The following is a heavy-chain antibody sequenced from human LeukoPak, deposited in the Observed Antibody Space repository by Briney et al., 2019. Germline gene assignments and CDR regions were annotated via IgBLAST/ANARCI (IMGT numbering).Heavy chain of an antibody. V-gene: IGHV3-30*18. CDR3: AKDRKRSAKYQPLLPYYFDY. CDR1: GFTFSSYG. CDR2: ISYDGSNK. D-gene: IGHD2-15*01. J-gene: IGHJ4*02. Sequence: GRSLRLSCAASGFTFSSYGMHWVRQAPGKGLEWVAVISYDGSNKYYADSVKGRFTISRDNSKNTLYLQMNSLRAEDTAVYYCAKDRKRSAKYQPLLPYYFDYWGQGTLVTVYS.